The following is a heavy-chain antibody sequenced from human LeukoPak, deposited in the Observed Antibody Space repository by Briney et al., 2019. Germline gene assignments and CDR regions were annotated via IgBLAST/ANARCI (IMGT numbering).Heavy chain of an antibody. D-gene: IGHD3-22*01. Sequence: GGSLRLSCAASGFTFRSYEMNWVRQAPGKGLEWVSYISSSDSSTHYADSVKGRFTISRDNAKNSLYLQMNSLRVEDMGVYYCARETRGHYYDSSGPDHWGQGALVTVSS. CDR1: GFTFRSYE. J-gene: IGHJ5*02. CDR2: ISSSDSST. V-gene: IGHV3-48*03. CDR3: ARETRGHYYDSSGPDH.